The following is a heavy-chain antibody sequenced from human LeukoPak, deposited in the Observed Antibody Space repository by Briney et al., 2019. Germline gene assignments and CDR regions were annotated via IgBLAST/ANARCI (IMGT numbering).Heavy chain of an antibody. CDR2: ICSNGGCT. CDR3: AREGVAASVDY. CDR1: GFTFSCCG. D-gene: IGHD6-6*01. V-gene: IGHV3-64*01. J-gene: IGHJ4*02. Sequence: GGSLRLSYAASGFTFSCCGMHWVRQAPGKGLEYVSAICSNGGCTYYANSVKGRFTISRDNSKNTLYLQMGSLRAEDMAVYYCAREGVAASVDYWGQGTLVTVSS.